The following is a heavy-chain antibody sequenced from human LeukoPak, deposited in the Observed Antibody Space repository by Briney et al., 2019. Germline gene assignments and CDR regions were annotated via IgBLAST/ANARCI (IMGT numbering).Heavy chain of an antibody. CDR2: INAGNGNT. CDR1: GYTFTSYY. D-gene: IGHD6-6*01. V-gene: IGHV1-3*01. Sequence: ASVKVSCKASGYTFTSYYMHWVRQAPGQRLEWMGWINAGNGNTKYSQKFQGRVTITRDTSASTAYMELSSLRSEDTAVYYCARGQALARNNWFDPWGQGTLVTVSS. J-gene: IGHJ5*02. CDR3: ARGQALARNNWFDP.